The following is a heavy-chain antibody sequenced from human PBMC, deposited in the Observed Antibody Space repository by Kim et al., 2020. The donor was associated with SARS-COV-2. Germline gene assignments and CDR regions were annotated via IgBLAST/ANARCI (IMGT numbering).Heavy chain of an antibody. V-gene: IGHV5-51*01. D-gene: IGHD3-9*01. CDR3: ARPHYDSLTEDAFDI. J-gene: IGHJ3*02. Sequence: SPSFQGQVTISADKSISTAYLQWSSLKASDTAMYYCARPHYDSLTEDAFDIWGQGTMVTVSS.